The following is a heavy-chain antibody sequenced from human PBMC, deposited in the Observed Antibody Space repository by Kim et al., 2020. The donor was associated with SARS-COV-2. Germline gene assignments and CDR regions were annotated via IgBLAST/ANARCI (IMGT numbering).Heavy chain of an antibody. Sequence: VQNLQGRVTMTADTSTSTAYMELRSLRSDDTAVYYCARLRSGWFVGYFDYWGQGTLVTVSS. J-gene: IGHJ4*02. D-gene: IGHD6-19*01. CDR3: ARLRSGWFVGYFDY. V-gene: IGHV1-18*01.